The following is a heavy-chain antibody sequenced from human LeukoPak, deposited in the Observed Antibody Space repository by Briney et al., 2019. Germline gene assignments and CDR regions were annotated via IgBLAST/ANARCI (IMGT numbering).Heavy chain of an antibody. J-gene: IGHJ5*02. D-gene: IGHD5-18*01. V-gene: IGHV1-69*04. CDR2: IIPIFGIA. Sequence: LVKVSCKASGGTLSSYAISWVRQAPGQGLEWMGRIIPIFGIANYAQKFQGRVTITADKSTSTAYMELSSLRSEDTAVYYCARDQLDTAMVTSRGSNNWFDPWGQGTLVTVSS. CDR3: ARDQLDTAMVTSRGSNNWFDP. CDR1: GGTLSSYA.